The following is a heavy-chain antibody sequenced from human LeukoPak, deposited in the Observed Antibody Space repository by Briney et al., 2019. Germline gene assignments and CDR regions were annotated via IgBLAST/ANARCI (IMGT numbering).Heavy chain of an antibody. Sequence: GGSLRLSCEASGFTYSNYAMNWVRQAPGKGLEWVSAITGNGIYTYYADSVKGRFTISRDNAKNSLYLQMNSLRAEDTAVYYCARSELRFGELRCPDYWGQGTLVTVSS. V-gene: IGHV3-21*01. CDR3: ARSELRFGELRCPDY. CDR1: GFTYSNYA. D-gene: IGHD3-10*01. J-gene: IGHJ4*02. CDR2: ITGNGIYT.